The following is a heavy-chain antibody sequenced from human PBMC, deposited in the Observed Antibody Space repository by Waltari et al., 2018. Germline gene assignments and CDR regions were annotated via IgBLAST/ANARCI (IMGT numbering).Heavy chain of an antibody. D-gene: IGHD6-19*01. J-gene: IGHJ4*02. CDR3: ARIAVAGTLDY. CDR1: GFSLSTSGIR. Sequence: QVTFKVSCPALLKPTQTLTLTCTFSGFSLSTSGIRVSWSREPRGKALEWRARIDWDDDKFYSTSLKTRLTISKDTYKNQVVLTMTNMDHVDTATYYCARIAVAGTLDYWGKGTLVTVSS. V-gene: IGHV2-70*04. CDR2: IDWDDDK.